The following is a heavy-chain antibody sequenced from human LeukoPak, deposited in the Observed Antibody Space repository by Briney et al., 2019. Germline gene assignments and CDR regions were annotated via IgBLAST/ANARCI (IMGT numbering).Heavy chain of an antibody. CDR1: GYSFSGYY. V-gene: IGHV1-2*02. D-gene: IGHD4-11*01. CDR2: ISLNSSNT. J-gene: IGHJ4*02. Sequence: ASVKVSCKASGYSFSGYYIHWVRQAPGQGLEWMGWISLNSSNTNYEQKFQGRVTMTRDTSISTAYMDLSSLSPDDAAVYYCARDPSSVTLYFFDYWGQGTLVTVSS. CDR3: ARDPSSVTLYFFDY.